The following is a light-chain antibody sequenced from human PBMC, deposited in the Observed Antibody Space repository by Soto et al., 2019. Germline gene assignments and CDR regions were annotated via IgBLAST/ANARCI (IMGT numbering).Light chain of an antibody. CDR3: QQSNSFWT. CDR2: DVS. CDR1: QSISNW. V-gene: IGKV1-5*01. Sequence: DIQMTQSPSTLSASVGDRVTITCRASQSISNWLAWYQQKQGKAPKLLIYDVSSLESGVPSRFSGSGSGTEFTLTISSLQPDDVATYYCQQSNSFWTFGQGTKVEIK. J-gene: IGKJ1*01.